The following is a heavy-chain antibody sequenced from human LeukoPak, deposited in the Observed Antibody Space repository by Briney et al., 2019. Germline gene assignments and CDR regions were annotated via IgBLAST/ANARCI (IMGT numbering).Heavy chain of an antibody. D-gene: IGHD1-1*01. J-gene: IGHJ5*02. Sequence: SETLSLTCAVSGASISSTNWWTWVRQPPGKGLEWIGEIFHSGTTIYSPSLKSRVTILVDKSKNQFSLRLTSVTAADTAVYFCARDGATTWGQGTLVTVSS. CDR2: IFHSGTT. CDR1: GASISSTNW. CDR3: ARDGATT. V-gene: IGHV4-4*02.